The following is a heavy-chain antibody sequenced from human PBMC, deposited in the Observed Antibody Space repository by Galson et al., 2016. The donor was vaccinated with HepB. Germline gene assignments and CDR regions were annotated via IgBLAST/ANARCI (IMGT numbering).Heavy chain of an antibody. CDR2: TSSSSSYI. J-gene: IGHJ4*02. CDR3: ARSESYYYDSSGYQIDY. D-gene: IGHD3-22*01. CDR1: GFTFSSYS. V-gene: IGHV3-21*01. Sequence: SLRLSCAASGFTFSSYSMNWVRQAPGKGLEWVSSTSSSSSYIYYADSVKGRFTISRDNAKNSLYLQMNSLRAEDTAVYYCARSESYYYDSSGYQIDYWGQGTLVTVSS.